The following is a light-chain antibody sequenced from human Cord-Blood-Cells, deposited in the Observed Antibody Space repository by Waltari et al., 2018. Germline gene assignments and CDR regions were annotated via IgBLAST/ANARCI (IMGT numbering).Light chain of an antibody. CDR3: CSYAGSSTWV. Sequence: QSALTQPASVSGSPGQSITISCTGTSSDVGSSNLVSWYQQHPGQAPKLMIYEGCKRPSGVSNRVSDSKSGNTASLTISGLQAEDEADYYCCSYAGSSTWVFGGGTKLTVL. CDR1: SSDVGSSNL. V-gene: IGLV2-23*01. CDR2: EGC. J-gene: IGLJ3*02.